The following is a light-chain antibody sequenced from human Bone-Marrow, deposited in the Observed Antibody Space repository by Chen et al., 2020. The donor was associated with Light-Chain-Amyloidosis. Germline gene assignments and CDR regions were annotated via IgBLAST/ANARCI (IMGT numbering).Light chain of an antibody. CDR3: QSADSSGTYEVI. CDR2: RDT. J-gene: IGLJ2*01. CDR1: DLPTKY. V-gene: IGLV3-25*03. Sequence: SYQLPRPPSAYVPPGQAPRETCSGDDLPTKYAYWYQQKPGQAPVLVIHRDTERPSGISERFSGSSSGTTATLTISGVQAEDEADYHCQSADSSGTYEVIFGGGTKLTVL.